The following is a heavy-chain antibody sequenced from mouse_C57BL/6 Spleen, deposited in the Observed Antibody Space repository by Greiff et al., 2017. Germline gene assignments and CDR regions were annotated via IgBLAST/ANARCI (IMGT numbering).Heavy chain of an antibody. J-gene: IGHJ2*01. CDR1: GYTFTDYY. D-gene: IGHD2-4*01. CDR3: ARPSYYDYHYFDY. Sequence: QVQLKESGAELVRPGASVKLSCKASGYTFTDYYINWVKQRPGQGLEWIARIYPGSGNTYYNEKFKGKATLTAEKSSSTAYMQLSSLTSEDSAVSFCARPSYYDYHYFDYWGQGTTLTVSS. V-gene: IGHV1-76*01. CDR2: IYPGSGNT.